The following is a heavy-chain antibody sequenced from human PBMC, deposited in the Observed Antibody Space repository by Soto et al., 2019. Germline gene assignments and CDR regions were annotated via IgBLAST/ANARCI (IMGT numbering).Heavy chain of an antibody. V-gene: IGHV3-23*01. Sequence: GGSLRLSCAASGFTFSSYAMSWVRQAPGKGLEWVSAISGSGGSTYYADSVKGRFTISRDNSKNTLYLQMNSLRAEDTAVYYCAKDPYYDSSGYYYYYYGMDVWGQGTTVTV. D-gene: IGHD3-22*01. J-gene: IGHJ6*02. CDR3: AKDPYYDSSGYYYYYYGMDV. CDR1: GFTFSSYA. CDR2: ISGSGGST.